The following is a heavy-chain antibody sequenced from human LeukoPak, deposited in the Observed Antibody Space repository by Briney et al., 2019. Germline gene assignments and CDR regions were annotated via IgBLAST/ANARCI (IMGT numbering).Heavy chain of an antibody. V-gene: IGHV4-34*01. D-gene: IGHD1-7*01. J-gene: IGHJ4*02. Sequence: PSETLSLTCAVYGGSFSGYYWSWIRQPPGKGLEWIGEINHSGSTNCNPSLKSRVTISVDTSKNQFSLKLSSVTAADTAVYYCARAARGNYGRSLEDYWGQGTLVTVSS. CDR3: ARAARGNYGRSLEDY. CDR1: GGSFSGYY. CDR2: INHSGST.